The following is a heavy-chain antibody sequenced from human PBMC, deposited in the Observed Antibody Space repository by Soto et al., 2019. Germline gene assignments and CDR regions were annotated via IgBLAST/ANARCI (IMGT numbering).Heavy chain of an antibody. CDR2: ITGSTGTT. Sequence: EVQVLESGGGSVQPGGSQRLSCAASGFTFSHFAMSWVRHAPGKGLEWVSEITGSTGTTYYADSVNGRFIISRDNSKNTVHRQMNSLIAEDTAVYYCAKDTSSSPYYMDVWGKGTTVTVSS. J-gene: IGHJ6*03. D-gene: IGHD2-2*01. CDR1: GFTFSHFA. CDR3: AKDTSSSPYYMDV. V-gene: IGHV3-23*01.